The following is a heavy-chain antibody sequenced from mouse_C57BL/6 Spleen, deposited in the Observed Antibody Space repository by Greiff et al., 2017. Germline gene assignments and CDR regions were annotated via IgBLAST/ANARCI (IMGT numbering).Heavy chain of an antibody. CDR2: IYPGDGDT. CDR1: GYAFSSSW. J-gene: IGHJ1*03. CDR3: AGGGNYGYFDV. D-gene: IGHD2-1*01. V-gene: IGHV1-82*01. Sequence: QVQLQQSGPELVKPGASVKISCKASGYAFSSSWMNWVKQRPGKGLEWIGRIYPGDGDTNYNGKFKGKATLTADKSSSTAYMQLSSLTSEDSAVYFCAGGGNYGYFDVWGTGTTVTVSS.